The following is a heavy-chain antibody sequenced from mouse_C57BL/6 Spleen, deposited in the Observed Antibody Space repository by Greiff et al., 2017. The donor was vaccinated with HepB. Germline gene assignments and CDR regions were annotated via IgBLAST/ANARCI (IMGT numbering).Heavy chain of an antibody. CDR2: IDPSDSYT. Sequence: QVQLQQPGAELVMPGASVKLSCKASGYTFTSYWMHWVKQRPGQGLEWIGEIDPSDSYTNYNQKFKGKSTLTVDKSSSTAYMQLSSLTSEDSAVYYCARNHYGSSYVWFAYWGQGTLVTVSA. D-gene: IGHD1-1*01. CDR1: GYTFTSYW. V-gene: IGHV1-69*01. J-gene: IGHJ3*01. CDR3: ARNHYGSSYVWFAY.